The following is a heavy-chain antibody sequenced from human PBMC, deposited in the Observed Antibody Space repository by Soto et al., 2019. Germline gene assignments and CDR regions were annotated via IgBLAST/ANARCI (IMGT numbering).Heavy chain of an antibody. CDR1: GGTFSSYA. CDR3: ATNSKSSLNYGMDV. CDR2: IIPIFGTA. J-gene: IGHJ6*02. Sequence: VTVSCTASGGTFSSYAISWVRQAPGQGLEWMGGIIPIFGTANYAQKFQGRVTITADESTSTAYMELSSLRSEDTAVYYCATNSKSSLNYGMDVWGQGTTVTVS. D-gene: IGHD6-6*01. V-gene: IGHV1-69*13.